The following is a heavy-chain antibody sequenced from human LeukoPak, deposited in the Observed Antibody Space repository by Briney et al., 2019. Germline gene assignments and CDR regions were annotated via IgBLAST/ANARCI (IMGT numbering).Heavy chain of an antibody. CDR2: IIPILDIA. V-gene: IGHV1-69*04. CDR3: ARDSPYCGGDCYFDY. D-gene: IGHD2-21*02. J-gene: IGHJ4*02. Sequence: SVKVSCKASGGTFSSYAISWVRQAPGQGLEWMGRIIPILDIANYAQKFQGRVTITADKSTSTAYMELSSLRSEDTAVYYCARDSPYCGGDCYFDYWGQGTLVTVSS. CDR1: GGTFSSYA.